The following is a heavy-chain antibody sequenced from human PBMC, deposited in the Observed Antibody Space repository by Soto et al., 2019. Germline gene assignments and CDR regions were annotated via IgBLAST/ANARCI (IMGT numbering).Heavy chain of an antibody. CDR1: GGPFSGYY. CDR2: INHSGST. Sequence: SVTLSLTCAVYGGPFSGYYWSWIRQAPGKGLEWIGEINHSGSTNYNPSLKSRVTISVDTSKNQFSLKLSSVTAADTAVYYCARGVDTAMVIYYYGMDVWGQGTTVT. CDR3: ARGVDTAMVIYYYGMDV. V-gene: IGHV4-34*01. J-gene: IGHJ6*02. D-gene: IGHD5-18*01.